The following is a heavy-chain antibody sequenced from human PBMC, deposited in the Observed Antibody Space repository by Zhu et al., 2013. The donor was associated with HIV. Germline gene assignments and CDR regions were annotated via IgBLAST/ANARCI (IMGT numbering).Heavy chain of an antibody. CDR3: AKDLGAWGATDAFDI. D-gene: IGHD1-26*01. Sequence: VQLAESGGGVVQPGRSLRLSCAASGFTFSSYGMHWVRQAPGKGLEWVAVISYDGSNKYYADSVEGRFTISRDNSKNTLYLQMNSLRAEDTAVYYCAKDLGAWGATDAFDIVGPRDNGHRLF. J-gene: IGHJ3*02. V-gene: IGHV3-30*18. CDR2: ISYDGSNK. CDR1: GFTFSSYG.